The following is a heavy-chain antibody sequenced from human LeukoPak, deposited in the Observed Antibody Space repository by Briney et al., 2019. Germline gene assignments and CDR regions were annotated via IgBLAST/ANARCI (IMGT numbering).Heavy chain of an antibody. J-gene: IGHJ6*03. V-gene: IGHV4-59*01. Sequence: PSETLSLTCTVSGGSISSYYWSWIRQPPGKGLEWIGYIYYSGSTNYNSSLKSRVTISVDTSKNQFSLKLSSVTAADTAVYYCARGVYGDYVPYYYYYYMDVWGKGTTVTISS. CDR3: ARGVYGDYVPYYYYYYMDV. CDR2: IYYSGST. D-gene: IGHD4-17*01. CDR1: GGSISSYY.